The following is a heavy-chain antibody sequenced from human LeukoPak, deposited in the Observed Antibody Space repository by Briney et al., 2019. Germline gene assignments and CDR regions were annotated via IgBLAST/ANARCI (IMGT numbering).Heavy chain of an antibody. CDR1: GYTFNGYY. CDR3: ATARDRNSVYSSLDY. CDR2: INPNGGGT. V-gene: IGHV1-2*02. Sequence: ASVKVSRKASGYTFNGYYMHWVRQAPGQGLEWMGWINPNGGGTNYAQKFQGRVTMTRDTSISTAYMELSSLRSDDTAVYYCATARDRNSVYSSLDYWGQGTLVTVSS. D-gene: IGHD5/OR15-5a*01. J-gene: IGHJ4*02.